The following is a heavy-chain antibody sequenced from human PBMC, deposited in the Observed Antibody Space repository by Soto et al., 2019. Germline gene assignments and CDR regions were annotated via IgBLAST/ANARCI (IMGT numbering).Heavy chain of an antibody. V-gene: IGHV3-23*01. CDR1: GFIFGNYM. CDR2: IRDGGEST. J-gene: IGHJ3*02. D-gene: IGHD2-15*01. Sequence: EVQLLESGGGLVQPGESLRLSCAVSGFIFGNYMMTWVRQAPGKGLEWVSTIRDGGESTYYADSVKGRFTISRDNSKNTLYLQMDSRGVEDTAVYYRAPHVHCSGGSCHYDAFDIRGQGTMVTVSS. CDR3: APHVHCSGGSCHYDAFDI.